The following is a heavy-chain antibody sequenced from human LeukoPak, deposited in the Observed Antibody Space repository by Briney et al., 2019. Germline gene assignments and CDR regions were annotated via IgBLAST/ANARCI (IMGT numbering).Heavy chain of an antibody. J-gene: IGHJ4*02. CDR1: GGSISSYY. D-gene: IGHD5-18*01. CDR3: ARGYSYGQGDFDY. V-gene: IGHV4-59*01. Sequence: SETLSLTCTVSGGSISSYYWSWIRQPPGKGLEWIGYIYYSGSTNYSPSLKSRVTISVDTSKNQFSLKLSSVTAADTAVYYCARGYSYGQGDFDYWGQGTLVTVSS. CDR2: IYYSGST.